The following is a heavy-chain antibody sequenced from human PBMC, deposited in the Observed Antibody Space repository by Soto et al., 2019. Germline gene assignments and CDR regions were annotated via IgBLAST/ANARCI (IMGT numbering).Heavy chain of an antibody. CDR3: AREYSSGWSGY. CDR1: GGTFSTSG. CDR2: IVPLLGTA. Sequence: QVHLVQSGAEVKKPGSSVKVSCKASGGTFSTSGISWVRQAPGQGLEWVGRIVPLLGTANYAQRFQGRVTITGDESTSTAYMELSSLRSEDTAVYYCAREYSSGWSGYWGQGTLVAGSS. V-gene: IGHV1-69*01. D-gene: IGHD6-19*01. J-gene: IGHJ4*02.